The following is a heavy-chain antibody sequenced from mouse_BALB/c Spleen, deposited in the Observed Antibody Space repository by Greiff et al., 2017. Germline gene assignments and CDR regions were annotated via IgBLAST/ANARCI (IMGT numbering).Heavy chain of an antibody. CDR1: GFTFTDYY. Sequence: EVQLVESGGGLVQPGGSLRLSCATSGFTFTDYYMSWVRQPPGKALEWLGFIRNKANGYTTEYSASVKGRFTISRDNSQSILYLQMNTLRAEDSATYYCARDGYYGNYYAMDYWGQGTSVTVSS. V-gene: IGHV7-3*02. J-gene: IGHJ4*01. CDR3: ARDGYYGNYYAMDY. D-gene: IGHD2-1*01. CDR2: IRNKANGYTT.